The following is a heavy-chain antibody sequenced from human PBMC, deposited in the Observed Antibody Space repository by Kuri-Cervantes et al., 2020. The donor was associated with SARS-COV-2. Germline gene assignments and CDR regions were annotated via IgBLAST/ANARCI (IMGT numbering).Heavy chain of an antibody. Sequence: GGSLRLSCAASGLDIRSEDMTWVRQAPGKGLEWVSVIYSGGGGGGTHYAEIAQGRFRISRDDSKNTLYLQMGSLRAEDMAVYYCARAHTHDDYDFWSGYYDPFYYYYMDVWGKGTTVTVSS. V-gene: IGHV3-53*05. J-gene: IGHJ6*03. CDR1: GLDIRSED. CDR2: IYSGGGGGGT. CDR3: ARAHTHDDYDFWSGYYDPFYYYYMDV. D-gene: IGHD3-3*01.